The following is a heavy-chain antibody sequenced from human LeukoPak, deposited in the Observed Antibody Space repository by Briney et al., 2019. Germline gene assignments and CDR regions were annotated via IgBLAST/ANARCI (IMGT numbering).Heavy chain of an antibody. CDR1: GYTFTTYD. J-gene: IGHJ4*02. V-gene: IGHV1-8*01. D-gene: IGHD6-13*01. CDR3: ARIAAPGNRRLNF. CDR2: MNPNSGNT. Sequence: ASVKVSCKATGYTFTTYDINWVRQAAGQGLEWMGWMNPNSGNTGNAQKFQGRVTMTRNTSISTAYMELTSLTSEDTAVYFCARIAAPGNRRLNFWGQGTLVTVSS.